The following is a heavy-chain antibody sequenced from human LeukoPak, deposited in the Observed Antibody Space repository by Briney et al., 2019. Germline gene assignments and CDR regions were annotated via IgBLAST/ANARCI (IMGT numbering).Heavy chain of an antibody. D-gene: IGHD2-21*01. CDR3: ARSLWPEDY. CDR1: GFTFSSYW. Sequence: PGGSPRLSCAASGFTFSSYWMSWVRQAPGKGLEWVANIEKDGSDKYYVDSVKGRFTISRDNAKDSVYLQMDSLRAEDSAVYYCARSLWPEDYWGQGTLVTVSS. CDR2: IEKDGSDK. J-gene: IGHJ4*02. V-gene: IGHV3-7*01.